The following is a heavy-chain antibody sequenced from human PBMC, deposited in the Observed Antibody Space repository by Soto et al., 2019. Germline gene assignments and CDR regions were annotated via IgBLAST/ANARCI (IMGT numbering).Heavy chain of an antibody. Sequence: SETLSLTCAVSGGSISSSNWWSWVRQPPGKGLEWIGEIYHSGSTNYNPSLKSRVTISVDKSKNQFSLKLSSVTAADTAVYYCARKGIAYCGGDCYSDWFDPWGQGTLVTVSS. CDR3: ARKGIAYCGGDCYSDWFDP. D-gene: IGHD2-21*02. J-gene: IGHJ5*02. CDR1: GGSISSSNW. CDR2: IYHSGST. V-gene: IGHV4-4*02.